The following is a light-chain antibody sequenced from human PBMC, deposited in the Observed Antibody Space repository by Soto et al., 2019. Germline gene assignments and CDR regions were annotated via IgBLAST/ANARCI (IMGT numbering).Light chain of an antibody. CDR1: QSITTY. V-gene: IGKV1-39*01. CDR3: LQTKSVPCT. Sequence: DTQMTQSPSSLSASVGDRVTITCRASQSITTYSHWYQQKPGNAHNLLIYAASNLQSGVPSRFSGSGSGTDFTLTINSLQPEDFAAYYCLQTKSVPCTLGRGTKVQNK. J-gene: IGKJ4*01. CDR2: AAS.